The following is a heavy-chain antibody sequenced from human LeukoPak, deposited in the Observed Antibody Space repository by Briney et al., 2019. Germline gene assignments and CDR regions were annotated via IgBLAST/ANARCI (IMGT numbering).Heavy chain of an antibody. CDR3: ARSVAAAAHFDY. V-gene: IGHV3-66*02. D-gene: IGHD6-13*01. CDR2: IYSGGST. CDR1: GFTVSSNY. Sequence: GGSLRLSCVASGFTVSSNYMSWVRQAPGKGLERVSVIYSGGSTYYADSVKGRFTISRDNSKNTLYLQVNSLRPEDTAVYYCARSVAAAAHFDYWSQGTLVTVSS. J-gene: IGHJ4*02.